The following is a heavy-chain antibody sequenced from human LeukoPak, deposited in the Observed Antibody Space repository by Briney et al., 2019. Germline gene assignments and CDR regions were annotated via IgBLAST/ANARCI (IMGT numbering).Heavy chain of an antibody. CDR3: ARIYDFWSGYPNWFDP. D-gene: IGHD3-3*01. J-gene: IGHJ5*02. Sequence: GGSLRLSCAASGFAVSSNYMSWVRQAPGKGLEWVSVIYSGGSTYYADSVKGRFTISRDNSKNTLYLQMNSLRAEDTAVYYCARIYDFWSGYPNWFDPWGQGTLVTVSS. V-gene: IGHV3-53*01. CDR1: GFAVSSNY. CDR2: IYSGGST.